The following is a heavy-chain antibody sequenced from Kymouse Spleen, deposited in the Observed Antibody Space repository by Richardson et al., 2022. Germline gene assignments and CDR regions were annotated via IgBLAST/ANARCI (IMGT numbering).Heavy chain of an antibody. V-gene: IGHV3-30*18. J-gene: IGHJ4*02,IGHJ5*02. Sequence: QVQLVESGGGVVQPGRSLRLSCAASGFTFSSYGMHWVRQAPGKGLEWVAVISYDGSNKYYADSVKGRFTISRDNSKNTLYLQMNSLRAEDTAVYYCAKDRNSGWLALWGQGTLVTVSS. D-gene: IGHD6-19*01. CDR2: ISYDGSNK. CDR1: GFTFSSYG. CDR3: AKDRNSGWLAL.